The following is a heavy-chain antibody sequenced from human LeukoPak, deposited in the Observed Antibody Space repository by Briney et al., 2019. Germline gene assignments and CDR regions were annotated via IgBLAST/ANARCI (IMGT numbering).Heavy chain of an antibody. D-gene: IGHD4-23*01. V-gene: IGHV4-4*07. CDR2: IYVSGST. J-gene: IGHJ4*02. CDR3: ARHGDNDYFAS. Sequence: PSETLSLTCVIPGGSITSDCMSWIRQPAGKRLEWIGRIYVSGSTNYNPSLKSRVTMSVDTSKTQFSLKLHSVTAADTAVYYCARHGDNDYFASWGQGILVTVSS. CDR1: GGSITSDC.